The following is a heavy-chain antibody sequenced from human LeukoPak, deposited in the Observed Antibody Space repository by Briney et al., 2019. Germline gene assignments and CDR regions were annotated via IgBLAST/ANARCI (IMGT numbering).Heavy chain of an antibody. CDR1: GFTFSSYA. D-gene: IGHD3-22*01. CDR3: ARGSDYYDSSGYLNYFDY. Sequence: GGSLRLSCAASGFTFSSYAMSWVRQAPGKGLEWVSAISGSGGSTYYADSVKGRFTISRDNSKNTLYLQMNSLRAEDTAVYYCARGSDYYDSSGYLNYFDYWGQGTLVTVSS. V-gene: IGHV3-23*01. J-gene: IGHJ4*02. CDR2: ISGSGGST.